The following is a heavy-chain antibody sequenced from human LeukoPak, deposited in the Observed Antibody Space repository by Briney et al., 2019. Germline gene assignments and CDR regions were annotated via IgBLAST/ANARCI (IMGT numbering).Heavy chain of an antibody. Sequence: SETLSLTCTVSGYSISSGYYWGWIRQPPGKGLEWIGSIYHSGSTYYNPSLKSRVTISVDTSKNQFSLKLSSVTAPDTAVYYCAKDLTGGSSWYQYYFDYWGQGTLVTVSP. CDR2: IYHSGST. J-gene: IGHJ4*02. CDR1: GYSISSGYY. CDR3: AKDLTGGSSWYQYYFDY. D-gene: IGHD6-13*01. V-gene: IGHV4-38-2*02.